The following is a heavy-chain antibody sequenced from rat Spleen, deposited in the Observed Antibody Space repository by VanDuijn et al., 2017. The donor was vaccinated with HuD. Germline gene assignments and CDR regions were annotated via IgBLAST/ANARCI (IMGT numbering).Heavy chain of an antibody. Sequence: EVQLVESGGGLVQPGRSLKVSCAASGFTFSNCGMHWIRQAPTKGLEWVAAISPSGGTTWYRDSVKGRFTISRDNAKSTLYLQMDSLRSEDTATYYFTRDNYGFDYWGQGVMVTVSS. CDR2: ISPSGGTT. CDR3: TRDNYGFDY. CDR1: GFTFSNCG. D-gene: IGHD4-1*01. J-gene: IGHJ2*01. V-gene: IGHV5-19*01.